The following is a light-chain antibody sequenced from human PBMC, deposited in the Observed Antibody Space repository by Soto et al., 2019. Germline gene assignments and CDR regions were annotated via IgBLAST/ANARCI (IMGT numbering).Light chain of an antibody. CDR2: DAS. Sequence: DIQMTQSPSTLSASVGDRVTITCRASQSIRSLLAWYQQKPGKAPKVLFYDASTLASGVPSRFNGSGSGTEFTLTISSLQPDDFATYYCQQYITYSTFGQGTRLEIK. CDR3: QQYITYST. J-gene: IGKJ5*01. CDR1: QSIRSL. V-gene: IGKV1-5*01.